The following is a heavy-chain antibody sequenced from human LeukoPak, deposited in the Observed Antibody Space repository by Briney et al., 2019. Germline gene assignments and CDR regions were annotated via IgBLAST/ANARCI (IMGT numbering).Heavy chain of an antibody. D-gene: IGHD2-15*01. V-gene: IGHV3-23*01. CDR2: ISGSGGST. J-gene: IGHJ4*02. CDR1: GFTFSSYA. CDR3: AKDQLNRFCSGGSCSITHDS. Sequence: GGSLRLSCAASGFTFSSYAMSWVRQAPGKGLEWVSAISGSGGSTYYADSVKGRFTISRDNSKNTLYLQMNSLRAEDTAIYYCAKDQLNRFCSGGSCSITHDSWGQGTLVTVSS.